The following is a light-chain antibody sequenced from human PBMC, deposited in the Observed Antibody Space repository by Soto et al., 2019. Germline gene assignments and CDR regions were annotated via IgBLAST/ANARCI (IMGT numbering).Light chain of an antibody. V-gene: IGKV3-15*01. J-gene: IGKJ1*01. CDR1: QSVSSY. CDR2: GAS. CDR3: QQYNNWPWT. Sequence: EIVMTQSPATLSVSPGERATLSCRASQSVSSYLAWYQQIPGQVPRLLISGASTRAAGVPDRFSGSGSGEEFSLTISSLQSEDFAVYYCQQYNNWPWTFGQGTKVEIK.